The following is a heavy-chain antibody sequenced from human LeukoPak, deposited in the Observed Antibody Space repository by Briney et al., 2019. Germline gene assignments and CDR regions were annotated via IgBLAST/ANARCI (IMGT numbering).Heavy chain of an antibody. CDR2: MDPNSGNT. Sequence: ASVKVSCKASGYTFTSYDINWVRQATGQGLEWMGWMDPNSGNTGYAQKFQGRVTITRNTSKSTAYMELSSLRSEDTAVYYCARSPGGTYFDYWGQGTLVTVSS. V-gene: IGHV1-8*03. J-gene: IGHJ4*02. CDR3: ARSPGGTYFDY. D-gene: IGHD1-1*01. CDR1: GYTFTSYD.